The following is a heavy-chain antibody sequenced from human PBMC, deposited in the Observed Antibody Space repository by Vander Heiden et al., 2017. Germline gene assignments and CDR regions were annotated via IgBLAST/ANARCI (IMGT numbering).Heavy chain of an antibody. V-gene: IGHV1-46*01. CDR3: AKDPSSSWYDAFDI. CDR1: GYTFTSYY. D-gene: IGHD6-13*01. CDR2: INPSGGSK. J-gene: IGHJ3*02. Sequence: QVQLVQPGAAVKKTGASVKVSCKASGYTFTSYYMHWVRQAPGQGLEGRGIINPSGGSKSDAQKGQGRVTMTRDTSTSTVYKELSRMRCEETAVYYFAKDPSSSWYDAFDIWGQGTMVTVSS.